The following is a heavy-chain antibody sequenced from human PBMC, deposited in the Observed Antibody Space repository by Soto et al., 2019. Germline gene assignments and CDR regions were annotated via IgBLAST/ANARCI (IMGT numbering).Heavy chain of an antibody. D-gene: IGHD3-9*01. CDR2: IYSEGTP. CDR3: ARSTYYDILTGSYYYYAMDV. V-gene: IGHV3-53*01. CDR1: GFTVGSNY. J-gene: IGHJ6*02. Sequence: GGSLRLSCAASGFTVGSNYMSWVRQAPGKGLEWVSVIYSEGTPYYADSIKGRFTISRENSNNTLYLHMNNLRAEDTAVYYCARSTYYDILTGSYYYYAMDVWGQGTTVTVSS.